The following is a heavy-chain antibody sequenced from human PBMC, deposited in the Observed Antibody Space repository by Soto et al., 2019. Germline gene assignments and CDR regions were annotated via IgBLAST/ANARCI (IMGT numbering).Heavy chain of an antibody. CDR3: AKMERMAPWAYSFDY. D-gene: IGHD2-15*01. CDR1: GFTFSDFA. V-gene: IGHV3-23*01. Sequence: EVQVLESGGGSVQPGGSLRLSCAATGFTFSDFAMSWVRQPPGKGLEWVSRIYGGGNGPHYADSVKGRVTISRDNSKNTLYLQMNSLSAEDTDVYYCAKMERMAPWAYSFDYWGQGNLVSVSS. J-gene: IGHJ4*02. CDR2: IYGGGNGP.